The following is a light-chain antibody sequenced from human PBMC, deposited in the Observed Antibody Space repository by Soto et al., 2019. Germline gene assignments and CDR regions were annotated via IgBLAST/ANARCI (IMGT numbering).Light chain of an antibody. CDR3: QQYKSYAWT. Sequence: DIQMTQYTSGVFESVGDRVTIICRASQGISSWLAWYQQKPGKAPKLLIYAASSLQSGVPSRFSGSGSGTDFTLTIYSLQPDDCATYYCQQYKSYAWTFGQGTKVDIK. J-gene: IGKJ1*01. CDR2: AAS. CDR1: QGISSW. V-gene: IGKV1-12*01.